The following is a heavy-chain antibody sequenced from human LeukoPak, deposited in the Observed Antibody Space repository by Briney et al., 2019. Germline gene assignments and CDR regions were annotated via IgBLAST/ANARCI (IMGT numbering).Heavy chain of an antibody. Sequence: PGGSLRLSCAASGFSFSNYWMSWVRQAPGKGLEWVANIRQDGNEIYYVDSVKGRFTISRDNAENSLYLQMNSLRAEDTAVYYCARGAYCSGGSCYPYLFDYWGQGTLVSVSS. CDR3: ARGAYCSGGSCYPYLFDY. CDR1: GFSFSNYW. CDR2: IRQDGNEI. J-gene: IGHJ4*02. D-gene: IGHD2-15*01. V-gene: IGHV3-7*01.